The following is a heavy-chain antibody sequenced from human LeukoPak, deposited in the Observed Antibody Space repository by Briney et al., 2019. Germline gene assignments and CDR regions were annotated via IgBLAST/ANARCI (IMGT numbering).Heavy chain of an antibody. V-gene: IGHV3-21*01. D-gene: IGHD5-18*01. CDR1: GFPFTTYT. J-gene: IGHJ4*02. CDR2: ISSSSTYI. CDR3: ARDWRGRAYRYGYEAPSYFDY. Sequence: PGGSLRLSCAASGFPFTTYTMNWVRQAPGKGLEWVSSISSSSTYIYYADSVKGRFTVSRDNAKNSLYIQMSSLRAEDTAVYYCARDWRGRAYRYGYEAPSYFDYWGQGTLVTVSS.